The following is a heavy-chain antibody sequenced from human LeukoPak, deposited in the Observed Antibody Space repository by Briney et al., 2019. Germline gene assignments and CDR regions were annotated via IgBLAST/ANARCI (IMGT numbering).Heavy chain of an antibody. CDR3: ARVAAGRPDY. Sequence: LRLSCAASGFTFSSYEMNWVRQPPGKGLEWIGEINHSGSTNYNPPLKSRVTISVDTSKNQFSLKLSSVTAADTAVYYCARVAAGRPDYWGQGTLVTVSS. CDR1: GFTFSSYE. CDR2: INHSGST. D-gene: IGHD6-13*01. J-gene: IGHJ4*02. V-gene: IGHV4-34*01.